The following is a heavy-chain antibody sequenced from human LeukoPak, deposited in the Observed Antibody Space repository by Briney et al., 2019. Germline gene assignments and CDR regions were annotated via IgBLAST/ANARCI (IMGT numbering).Heavy chain of an antibody. Sequence: GGSLRLSCAASGFTVSSNYMSWVRQAPGKGLEWVSVTYSGGSTNYADSVKGRFTISRDNSKNTLYLQMNSLRAEDTAVYYCARDLYGDYFGQGTLVTVSS. CDR1: GFTVSSNY. CDR2: TYSGGST. D-gene: IGHD2-8*01. V-gene: IGHV3-66*01. J-gene: IGHJ4*02. CDR3: ARDLYGDY.